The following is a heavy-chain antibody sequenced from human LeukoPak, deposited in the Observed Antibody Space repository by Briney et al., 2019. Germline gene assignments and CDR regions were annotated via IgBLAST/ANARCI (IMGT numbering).Heavy chain of an antibody. V-gene: IGHV3-21*01. Sequence: GGSLRLSCAASGFTFSSYSMNWVRQAPGKGREWVSSISSSSSYIYYADSVKGRFTISRDNAKNSLYLQMNSLRAEDTAVYYCARATASGSYYGGFDYWGQGTLVTVSS. CDR2: ISSSSSYI. J-gene: IGHJ4*02. CDR3: ARATASGSYYGGFDY. D-gene: IGHD1-26*01. CDR1: GFTFSSYS.